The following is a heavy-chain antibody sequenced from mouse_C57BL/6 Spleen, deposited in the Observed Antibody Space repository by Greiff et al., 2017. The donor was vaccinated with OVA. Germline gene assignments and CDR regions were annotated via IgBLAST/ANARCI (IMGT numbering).Heavy chain of an antibody. Sequence: VQLQQPGAELVKPGASVKLSCKASGYTFTSYWMHWVKQRPGRGLEWIGRIDPSSGGTNYNEKFKSKATLTVDKASSTAYMQLSSLTSEDSAVCYCESSREYWYFDVWGTGTTVTVSS. CDR1: GYTFTSYW. J-gene: IGHJ1*03. CDR3: ESSREYWYFDV. CDR2: IDPSSGGT. V-gene: IGHV1-72*01.